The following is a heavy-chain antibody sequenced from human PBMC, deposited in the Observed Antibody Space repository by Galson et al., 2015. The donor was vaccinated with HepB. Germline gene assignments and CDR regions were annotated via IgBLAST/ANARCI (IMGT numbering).Heavy chain of an antibody. J-gene: IGHJ4*02. CDR1: GGTFSSYA. CDR3: ARGRTYYYDSSGYYVFDY. V-gene: IGHV1-69*13. D-gene: IGHD3-22*01. CDR2: IIPIFGTA. Sequence: SVKVSCKASGGTFSSYAISWVRQAPGQGLEWMGGIIPIFGTANYAQKFQGRVTITADESTSTAYMELSSLRSEDTAVYYCARGRTYYYDSSGYYVFDYWGQGTLVTVSS.